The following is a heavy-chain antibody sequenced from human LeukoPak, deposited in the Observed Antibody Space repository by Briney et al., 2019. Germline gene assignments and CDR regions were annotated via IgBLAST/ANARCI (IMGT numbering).Heavy chain of an antibody. Sequence: PGGSLRLSCAASGFTFDDYAMHWVRQAPGEGLEWVSGISWNSGSIGYADSVKGRFTISRDNAKNSLYLQMNSLRAEDTALYYCAKDIGTYYYYYGMDVWGQGTTVTVSS. CDR3: AKDIGTYYYYYGMDV. V-gene: IGHV3-9*01. CDR2: ISWNSGSI. CDR1: GFTFDDYA. J-gene: IGHJ6*02.